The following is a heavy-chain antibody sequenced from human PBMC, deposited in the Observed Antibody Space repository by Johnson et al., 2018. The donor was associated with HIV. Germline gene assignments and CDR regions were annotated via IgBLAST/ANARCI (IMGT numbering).Heavy chain of an antibody. D-gene: IGHD3-10*01. Sequence: QVQLVESGGGLVQPGGSLRLSCAASGFTFSSYGMHWVRQAPGKGLEWVALISYDGSDKYYADSVKGRFTISRDNSKNTLYLQMNSLRAEDTAVYYCAKVDGSGTWGAFDIWGQGTMVTVSS. CDR1: GFTFSSYG. CDR3: AKVDGSGTWGAFDI. J-gene: IGHJ3*02. V-gene: IGHV3-30*18. CDR2: ISYDGSDK.